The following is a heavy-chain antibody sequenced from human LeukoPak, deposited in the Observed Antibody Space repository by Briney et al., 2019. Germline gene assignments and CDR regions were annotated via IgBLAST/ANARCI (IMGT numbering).Heavy chain of an antibody. CDR1: GFTFSNYA. V-gene: IGHV3-23*01. D-gene: IGHD3-10*01. CDR2: ISASGGST. Sequence: GSLRLSCAASGFTFSNYAMNWVRHAPGKGLEWVSGISASGGSTDYADSVKGRFTISRGNSKNTLHLQMNSLRAEDTAVYYCAKVRTYYYASGSYPPIDYWGQGTLVTVSS. CDR3: AKVRTYYYASGSYPPIDY. J-gene: IGHJ4*02.